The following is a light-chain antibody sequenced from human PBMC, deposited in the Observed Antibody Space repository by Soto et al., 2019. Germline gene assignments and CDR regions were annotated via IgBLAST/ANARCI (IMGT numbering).Light chain of an antibody. CDR1: QSVSSD. V-gene: IGKV3-15*01. CDR2: GSS. Sequence: EIVMTQSPATLSVSPGERVTLSCRASQSVSSDLAWYQQKHGQAPRLLIYGSSSRATGVPARISGSGSGTEFTLTFSSLQSEDVAVYYCQQYNKWPRTFGQGTTVEIK. J-gene: IGKJ1*01. CDR3: QQYNKWPRT.